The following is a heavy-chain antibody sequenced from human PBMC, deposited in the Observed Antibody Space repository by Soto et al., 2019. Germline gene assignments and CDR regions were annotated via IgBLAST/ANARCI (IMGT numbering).Heavy chain of an antibody. V-gene: IGHV4-4*02. CDR1: GGSISSSNW. D-gene: IGHD3-16*02. J-gene: IGHJ5*02. CDR3: ARDRLYYDYVWGSYRSRWFDP. Sequence: PSETLSLTCAVSGGSISSSNWWSRVRQPPGKGLEWIGEIYHSGSTNYNPSLKSRVTISVDKSKNQFSLKLSSVTAADTAVYYCARDRLYYDYVWGSYRSRWFDPWGQGTLVTVSS. CDR2: IYHSGST.